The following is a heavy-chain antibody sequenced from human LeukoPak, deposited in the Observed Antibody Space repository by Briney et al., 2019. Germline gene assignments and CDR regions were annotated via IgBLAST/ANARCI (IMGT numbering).Heavy chain of an antibody. CDR2: NYHSGST. V-gene: IGHV4-30-2*01. D-gene: IGHD5-24*01. CDR3: ARGGWLQDAFDI. CDR1: GGSISSGDYS. J-gene: IGHJ3*02. Sequence: PSETLSLTCAVSGGSISSGDYSWSWIRQPPGKGLEWIGYNYHSGSTYYNPSLKSRVTISVDRSKNLFSLKLSSVTAADTAVYYCARGGWLQDAFDIWGQGTKVTSST.